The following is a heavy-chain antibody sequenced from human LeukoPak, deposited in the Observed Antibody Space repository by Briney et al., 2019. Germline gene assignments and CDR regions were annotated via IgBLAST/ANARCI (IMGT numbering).Heavy chain of an antibody. Sequence: SETLSLTCSVSGGSFNNDNYYWTWIRQPPGKGLEWIGTIYYSGNTYYNPSLDSRATISVDASKTQFSLKLRSVTAADTAVYHCARRAAHGGWRFDYRGQGTLVTVSS. V-gene: IGHV4-39*01. CDR2: IYYSGNT. J-gene: IGHJ4*02. CDR1: GGSFNNDNYY. CDR3: ARRAAHGGWRFDY. D-gene: IGHD6-19*01.